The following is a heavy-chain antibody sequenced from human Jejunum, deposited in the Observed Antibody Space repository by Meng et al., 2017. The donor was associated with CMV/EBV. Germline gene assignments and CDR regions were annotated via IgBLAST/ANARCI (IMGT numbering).Heavy chain of an antibody. CDR1: GFTFSNEA. CDR3: ARVRSSPGGGD. J-gene: IGHJ4*01. Sequence: CAASGFTFSNEAMDWLRKAPGTGLEWVSSMNGGGVVTTYYAESVKGRFTISRDNSKNTLYLQLNSLRVEDTAVYYCARVRSSPGGGDWGHGTLVTVSS. CDR2: MNGGGVVTT. V-gene: IGHV3-23*01. D-gene: IGHD6-13*01.